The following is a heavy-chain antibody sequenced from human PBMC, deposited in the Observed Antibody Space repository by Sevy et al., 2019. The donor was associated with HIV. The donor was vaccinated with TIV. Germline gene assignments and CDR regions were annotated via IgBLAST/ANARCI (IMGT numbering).Heavy chain of an antibody. V-gene: IGHV3-21*01. Sequence: GGSLRLSCGVSGFTFSTYSMNWVRQAPGKGLEWVSSISGSGSYIYYADSVQGRFTISRDNVKNSLYLQMNSLRAEDTAVYYSVSEAANVRYFDSWGQGILVTVSS. D-gene: IGHD3-10*02. J-gene: IGHJ4*02. CDR2: ISGSGSYI. CDR1: GFTFSTYS. CDR3: VSEAANVRYFDS.